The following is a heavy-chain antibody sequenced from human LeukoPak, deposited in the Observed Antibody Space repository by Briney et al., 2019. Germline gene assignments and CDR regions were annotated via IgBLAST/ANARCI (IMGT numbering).Heavy chain of an antibody. Sequence: GGSLRLSCAASGFTFSSYAMRWVRQAPGKGLEWVAVISYDGSNKYYADSVKGRFTISRDNSKNTLYLQMNSLRAEDTAVYYCARGDDNALGAFDIWGQGTMVTVSS. D-gene: IGHD3-9*01. V-gene: IGHV3-30-3*01. J-gene: IGHJ3*02. CDR3: ARGDDNALGAFDI. CDR1: GFTFSSYA. CDR2: ISYDGSNK.